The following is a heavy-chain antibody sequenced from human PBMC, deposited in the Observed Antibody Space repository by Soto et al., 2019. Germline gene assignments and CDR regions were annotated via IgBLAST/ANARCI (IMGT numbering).Heavy chain of an antibody. V-gene: IGHV1-18*01. D-gene: IGHD3-10*01. Sequence: QVQLVQSGAEVKKPGASVKVSCKASGYTFTSHGISWVRHAPGQGLEWMGWISNHNGGTNYAQKLQGRVTMTTATSTSTAYMELRSLTSDDTAVYYCARDISYGSGTSYGYWGQGTLVTVSS. CDR3: ARDISYGSGTSYGY. CDR1: GYTFTSHG. J-gene: IGHJ4*02. CDR2: ISNHNGGT.